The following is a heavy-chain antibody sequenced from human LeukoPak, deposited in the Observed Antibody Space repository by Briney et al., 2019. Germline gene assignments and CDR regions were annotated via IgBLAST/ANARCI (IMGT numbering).Heavy chain of an antibody. V-gene: IGHV4-38-2*02. CDR1: GYSISSGYY. D-gene: IGHD6-13*01. CDR2: IYHSGST. CDR3: ASGLSAAAGRKYYYYYMDV. J-gene: IGHJ6*03. Sequence: KPSETLSLTCTVSGYSISSGYYWGWIRQPPGKGLEWIGSIYHSGSTNYNPSLKSRVTISVDTSKNQFSLKLSSVTAADTAVYYCASGLSAAAGRKYYYYYMDVWGKGTTVTISS.